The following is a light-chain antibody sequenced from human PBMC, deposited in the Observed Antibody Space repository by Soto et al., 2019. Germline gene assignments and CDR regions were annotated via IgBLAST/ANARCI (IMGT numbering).Light chain of an antibody. Sequence: QSVLTQPPSASGTPGQRVTISCSGSSSNIGSNTVNWYQQLPGTAPKLLIYSNNQRPSGVPDRFSGSKSGTSASLAISGLQSEDEADYYCSSYTTSSTRVFGTGTRSPS. CDR1: SSNIGSNT. J-gene: IGLJ1*01. V-gene: IGLV1-44*01. CDR3: SSYTTSSTRV. CDR2: SNN.